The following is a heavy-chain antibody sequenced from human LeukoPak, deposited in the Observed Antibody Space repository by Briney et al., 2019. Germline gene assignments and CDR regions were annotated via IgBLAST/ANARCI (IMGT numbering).Heavy chain of an antibody. CDR1: GGSISSGGYY. CDR2: IYYSGST. Sequence: SETLSLTCTASGGSISSGGYYWSWLRQHPGKGLEWIGYIYYSGSTYYNPSLKSRVTISVDTSKNQFSLKLSSVTAADTAVYYCASEGPDCSSTSCYRGFDYWGQGTLVTVSS. V-gene: IGHV4-31*03. CDR3: ASEGPDCSSTSCYRGFDY. D-gene: IGHD2-2*01. J-gene: IGHJ4*02.